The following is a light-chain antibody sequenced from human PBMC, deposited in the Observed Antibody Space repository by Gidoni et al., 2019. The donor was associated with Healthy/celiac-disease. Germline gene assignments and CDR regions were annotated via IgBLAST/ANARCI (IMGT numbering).Light chain of an antibody. CDR3: QQYGSSRGT. CDR1: QSVSSSY. V-gene: IGKV3-20*01. CDR2: GAS. J-gene: IGKJ1*01. Sequence: EIVLTQSPGTLSLSPGERATLSCRASQSVSSSYLAWYQQQPGQAPRLLISGASSRATGLPDRFSGSGSGTDFTLTISRLEPEDFAVYYCQQYGSSRGTFGQGTKVEIK.